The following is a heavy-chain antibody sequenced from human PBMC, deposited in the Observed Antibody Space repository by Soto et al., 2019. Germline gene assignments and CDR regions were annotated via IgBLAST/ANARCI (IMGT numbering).Heavy chain of an antibody. CDR2: ISWNSGSI. V-gene: IGHV3-9*01. D-gene: IGHD7-27*01. CDR1: GFTFDDYA. CDR3: AKDTGACRYYYYGMDV. Sequence: EVQLVESGGGLVQPGRSLRLSCAASGFTFDDYAMHWVRQAPGKGLEWVSGISWNSGSIGYADSVKGRFTISRDNAKNSLYLQMNSLRAEDTALYYCAKDTGACRYYYYGMDVWGQGTTVTVSS. J-gene: IGHJ6*02.